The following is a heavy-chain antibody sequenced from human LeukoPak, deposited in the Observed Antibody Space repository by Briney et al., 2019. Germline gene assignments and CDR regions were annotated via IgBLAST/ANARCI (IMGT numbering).Heavy chain of an antibody. Sequence: PSETLSLTCSVSGASISTNYWWGWVRQPPGKGLEWIGEIHHSGNTNYHPSLKSRLAISVDKSKTQFSLKLTSETAADTAVYFCASRIGWYRYDYWGQGTLVTVSS. J-gene: IGHJ4*02. D-gene: IGHD6-19*01. CDR1: GASISTNYW. CDR2: IHHSGNT. CDR3: ASRIGWYRYDY. V-gene: IGHV4-4*02.